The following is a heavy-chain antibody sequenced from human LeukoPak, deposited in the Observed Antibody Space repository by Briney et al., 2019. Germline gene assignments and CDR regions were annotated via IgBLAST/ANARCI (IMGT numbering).Heavy chain of an antibody. Sequence: PGGSLRLSCAASGFTFSSYWMHWVRQAPGKGLEWVAVISYDGSNKYYADSVKGRFTISRDNSKNTLYLQMNSLRAEDTAVYYCARDPASYYYDSSGYPKFDYWGQGTLVTVSS. CDR2: ISYDGSNK. CDR1: GFTFSSYW. D-gene: IGHD3-22*01. V-gene: IGHV3-30-3*01. J-gene: IGHJ4*02. CDR3: ARDPASYYYDSSGYPKFDY.